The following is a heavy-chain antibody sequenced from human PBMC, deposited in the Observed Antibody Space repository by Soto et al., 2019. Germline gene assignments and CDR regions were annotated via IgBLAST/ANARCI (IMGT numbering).Heavy chain of an antibody. J-gene: IGHJ6*02. CDR2: IYSGGST. CDR3: ARDILHYGDNHNYYYYGMDV. CDR1: GFTVSSNY. V-gene: IGHV3-53*01. D-gene: IGHD4-17*01. Sequence: GGSLRLSCAASGFTVSSNYMSWVRQAPGKGLEWVSVIYSGGSTYYADSVKGRFTISRDNSKNTLYLQMNSLRAEDTAVYYCARDILHYGDNHNYYYYGMDVWGQGTTVTVSS.